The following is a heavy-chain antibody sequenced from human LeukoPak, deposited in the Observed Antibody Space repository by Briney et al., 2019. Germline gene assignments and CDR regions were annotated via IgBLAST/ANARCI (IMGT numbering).Heavy chain of an antibody. CDR3: ARDQYSYGYGPVDYYYYMDV. D-gene: IGHD5-18*01. V-gene: IGHV3-23*01. Sequence: GGSLRLSCAASGFTFSTYGMSWVRQAPGKGLEWVSDISVSGVSTYYADSVKGRFTISRDNSKNTLYLQMNSLRAEDTAVYYCARDQYSYGYGPVDYYYYMDVWGKGTTVTISS. CDR2: ISVSGVST. J-gene: IGHJ6*03. CDR1: GFTFSTYG.